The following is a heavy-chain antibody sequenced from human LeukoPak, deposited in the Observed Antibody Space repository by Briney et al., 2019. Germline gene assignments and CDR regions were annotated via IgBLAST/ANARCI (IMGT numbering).Heavy chain of an antibody. Sequence: ASVKVSCKASGYTFTSYDINWVRQATGQGLEWMGWMNPNSGNTGYAQKLQGRVTMTTDTSTSTAYMELRSLRSDDTAVYYCARDRMAGALAFDYWGQGTLVTVSS. CDR2: MNPNSGNT. D-gene: IGHD6-19*01. V-gene: IGHV1-8*01. CDR3: ARDRMAGALAFDY. J-gene: IGHJ4*02. CDR1: GYTFTSYD.